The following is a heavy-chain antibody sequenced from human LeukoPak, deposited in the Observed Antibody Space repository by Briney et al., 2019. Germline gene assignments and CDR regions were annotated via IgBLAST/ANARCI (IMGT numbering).Heavy chain of an antibody. D-gene: IGHD6-13*01. CDR3: AKDKNTAAGTRDY. CDR2: ISGSGGST. V-gene: IGHV3-23*01. Sequence: GGSLRLSCVAFGFTFSNAWMNWVRQAPGKGLEWVSAISGSGGSTYYADSVKGRFTISRDNSKNTLYLQMNSLRAEDTAVYYCAKDKNTAAGTRDYWGQGTLVTVSS. J-gene: IGHJ4*02. CDR1: GFTFSNAW.